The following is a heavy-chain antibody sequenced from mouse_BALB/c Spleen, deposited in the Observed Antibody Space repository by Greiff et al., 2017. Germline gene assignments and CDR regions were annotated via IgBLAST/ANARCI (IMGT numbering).Heavy chain of an antibody. Sequence: EVKLMESGPELVKPGASVKISCKASGYSFTGYFMSWVKQSHGKSLEWIGRINPYNGDTFYNQKFKGKATLTVDKSSSTAHMELLSLTSEDSAVYYCGRGTTVVADYYAMDYWGQGTSVTVSS. CDR3: GRGTTVVADYYAMDY. D-gene: IGHD1-1*01. CDR1: GYSFTGYF. V-gene: IGHV1-37*01. J-gene: IGHJ4*01. CDR2: INPYNGDT.